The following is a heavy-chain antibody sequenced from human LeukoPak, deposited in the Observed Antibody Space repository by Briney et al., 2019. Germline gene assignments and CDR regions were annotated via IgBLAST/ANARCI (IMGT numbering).Heavy chain of an antibody. J-gene: IGHJ6*03. CDR1: GGSFSGYY. CDR3: ARGLRGVQPTKKVSQLYYMDV. D-gene: IGHD3-10*01. CDR2: INHSGST. V-gene: IGHV4-34*01. Sequence: SETLSPTCAVYGGSFSGYYWSWIRQPPGKGLEWIGEINHSGSTNYNPSLTSRVTISVDTSKNQFSLKLSSVTAADTAVYYCARGLRGVQPTKKVSQLYYMDVWGKGTTVTVSS.